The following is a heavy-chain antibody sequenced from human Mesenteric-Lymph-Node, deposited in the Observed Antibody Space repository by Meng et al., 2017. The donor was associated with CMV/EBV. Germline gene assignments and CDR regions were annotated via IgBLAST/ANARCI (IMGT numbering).Heavy chain of an antibody. CDR3: AKTPVTTTSADAFDI. V-gene: IGHV4-39*01. D-gene: IGHD4-17*01. CDR2: VSYSGSP. J-gene: IGHJ3*02. Sequence: GSISSSHYYWGWIRQPPGKGLEWIGSVSYSGSPYYNPSRKSRVTISVDTSKNQFSLKLSSVTAADTAVYYCAKTPVTTTSADAFDIWGRGTMVTVSS. CDR1: GSISSSHYY.